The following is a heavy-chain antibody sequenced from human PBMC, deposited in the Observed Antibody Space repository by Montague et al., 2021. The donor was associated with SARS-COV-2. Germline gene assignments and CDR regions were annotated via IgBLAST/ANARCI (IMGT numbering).Heavy chain of an antibody. Sequence: SETLSLTCAVYGGSFSGYYWSWIRQPPGKGLEWIGEINHSGSAKYNPSLKSRVTISVDTSKNQFSLKLSSVTAADTAVYYCARGTKRVFWDEYVSSGYASDYWGQGTLVTVSS. V-gene: IGHV4-34*01. CDR1: GGSFSGYY. J-gene: IGHJ4*02. CDR2: INHSGSA. CDR3: ARGTKRVFWDEYVSSGYASDY. D-gene: IGHD6-25*01.